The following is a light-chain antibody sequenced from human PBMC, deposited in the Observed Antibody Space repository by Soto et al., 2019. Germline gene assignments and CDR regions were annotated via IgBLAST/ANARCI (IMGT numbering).Light chain of an antibody. CDR3: SSYTSSSTLV. J-gene: IGLJ2*01. V-gene: IGLV2-14*01. Sequence: QSVLTQPASVSGSPGQSITISCTGTSSDVGGYNYVSWHQQHPGKAPKLMIYEVSNRPSGVSNRFSCSKSGNTASLTISGRQAEDEADYYCSSYTSSSTLVFGGGTKVTVL. CDR2: EVS. CDR1: SSDVGGYNY.